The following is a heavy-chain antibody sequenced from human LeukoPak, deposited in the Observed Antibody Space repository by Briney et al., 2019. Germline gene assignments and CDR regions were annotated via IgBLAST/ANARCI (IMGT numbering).Heavy chain of an antibody. Sequence: GGSLRLSCAASGFTFSNAWMSWVRQAPGKGLEWVGRITSKTDGGTTDYAAPVKGRFTISRDDSKNTLYLQMNSLKPEDTAVYYCPRQSDYWGQGTLVAVSS. J-gene: IGHJ4*02. CDR3: PRQSDY. CDR1: GFTFSNAW. V-gene: IGHV3-15*01. CDR2: ITSKTDGGTT.